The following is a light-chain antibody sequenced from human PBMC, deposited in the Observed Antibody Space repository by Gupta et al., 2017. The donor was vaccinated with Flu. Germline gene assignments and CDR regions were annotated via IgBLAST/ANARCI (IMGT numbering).Light chain of an antibody. CDR1: QSVSSSY. V-gene: IGKV3-20*01. CDR2: GAS. CDR3: QQYGSSPSLT. Sequence: EIVLTPSPGTLSLSPAARATLSCRASQSVSSSYLAWYQQKPGQAPRLLIYGASSRATGIPDRFSGSGSGTDFTLTISRLEPEDFAVYYCQQYGSSPSLTFGGGTKVEIK. J-gene: IGKJ4*01.